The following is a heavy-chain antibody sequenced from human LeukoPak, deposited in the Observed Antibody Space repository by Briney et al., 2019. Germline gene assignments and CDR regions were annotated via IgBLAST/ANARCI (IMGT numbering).Heavy chain of an antibody. D-gene: IGHD6-6*01. J-gene: IGHJ5*02. CDR2: IIPILGIA. V-gene: IGHV1-69*04. CDR3: ARERYSSSSGFDP. Sequence: SVKVSCKASGGTFSSYAISWVRQAPGRGLEWMGRIIPILGIANYAQKFQGRVTITADKSTSTAYMELSSLRSEDTAVYYCARERYSSSSGFDPWGQGTLVTVSS. CDR1: GGTFSSYA.